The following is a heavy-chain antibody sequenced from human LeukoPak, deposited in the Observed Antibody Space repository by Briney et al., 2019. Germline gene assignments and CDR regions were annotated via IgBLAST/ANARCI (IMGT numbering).Heavy chain of an antibody. J-gene: IGHJ6*02. Sequence: PGGSLRLSCAASGFTFDDYAMPWVRQAPGKGLEWVSGISWNSGSIGYADSVKGRFTISRDNAKNSLYLQMNSLRAEDTALYYCAKDIKQQDGMDVWGQGTTVTVSS. V-gene: IGHV3-9*01. CDR3: AKDIKQQDGMDV. CDR2: ISWNSGSI. D-gene: IGHD6-13*01. CDR1: GFTFDDYA.